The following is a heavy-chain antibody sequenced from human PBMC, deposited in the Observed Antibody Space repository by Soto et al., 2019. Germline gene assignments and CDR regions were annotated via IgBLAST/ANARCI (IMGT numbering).Heavy chain of an antibody. CDR2: TSYDGNNE. CDR3: AKDKGVFNWATSYFDY. J-gene: IGHJ4*02. V-gene: IGHV3-30*18. Sequence: GGSLRLSCAASGFSVSSDYMSWVRQAPGKGLEWVALTSYDGNNEYYTDSVKGRFTISRDNSKNTLFLQMNSPRPEDTAVYYCAKDKGVFNWATSYFDYWGQGALVTVSS. CDR1: GFSVSSDY. D-gene: IGHD1-1*01.